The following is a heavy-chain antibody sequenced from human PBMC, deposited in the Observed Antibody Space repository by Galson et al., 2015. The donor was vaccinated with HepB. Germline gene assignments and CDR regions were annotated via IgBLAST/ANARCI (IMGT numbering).Heavy chain of an antibody. J-gene: IGHJ4*02. CDR3: ARLRGDYFDY. D-gene: IGHD3-10*01. Sequence: LTCTVSGGSISSSDYYWGWIRQPPGKGLEWIGYIYYSGNTNYNPSVKSRVTISVDTSKNQFSLKLSSVTAADTAVYYCARLRGDYFDYWGQGTLVTVSS. V-gene: IGHV4-61*05. CDR1: GGSISSSDYY. CDR2: IYYSGNT.